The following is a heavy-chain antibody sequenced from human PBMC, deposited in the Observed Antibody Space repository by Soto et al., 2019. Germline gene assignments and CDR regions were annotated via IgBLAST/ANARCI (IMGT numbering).Heavy chain of an antibody. CDR1: GYSFAYYG. CDR2: INAGNGNT. CDR3: ASSHCGGDCYSYYYYGMDV. V-gene: IGHV1-3*01. Sequence: ASVKVSCKASGYSFAYYGINWVRQAPGQRLEWMGWINAGNGNTKYSQKFQGRVTITRDTSASTAYMELSSLRSEDTAVYYCASSHCGGDCYSYYYYGMDVWGQGTTVTVSS. J-gene: IGHJ6*02. D-gene: IGHD2-21*02.